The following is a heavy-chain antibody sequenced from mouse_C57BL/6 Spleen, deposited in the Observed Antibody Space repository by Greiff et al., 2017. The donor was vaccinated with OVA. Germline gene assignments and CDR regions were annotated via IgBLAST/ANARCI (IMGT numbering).Heavy chain of an antibody. CDR2: IYPSDSET. D-gene: IGHD2-4*01. J-gene: IGHJ3*01. Sequence: VQLQQPGAELVRPGSSVKLSCKASGYTFTSYWMDWVKQRPGQGLEWIGNIYPSDSETHYNQKFKDKATLTVDKSSSTAYMQLSSLTSEDSAVYYCARHYDYDEFAYWGQGTLVTVSA. V-gene: IGHV1-61*01. CDR1: GYTFTSYW. CDR3: ARHYDYDEFAY.